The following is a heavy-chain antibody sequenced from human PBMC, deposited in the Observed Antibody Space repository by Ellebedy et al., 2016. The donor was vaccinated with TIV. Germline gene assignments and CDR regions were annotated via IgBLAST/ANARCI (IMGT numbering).Heavy chain of an antibody. CDR1: GFTFSSYS. D-gene: IGHD6-6*01. CDR2: ITSSSGTI. V-gene: IGHV3-48*02. J-gene: IGHJ4*02. CDR3: ARGARDGRSSFDD. Sequence: PGGSLRLSCAASGFTFSSYSLNWVRQAPGKGLEWLSYITSSSGTIYYADSVEGRFTISRDNAKNSLYLQMNSLRDDDTAVYYCARGARDGRSSFDDWGQGTLVIVSS.